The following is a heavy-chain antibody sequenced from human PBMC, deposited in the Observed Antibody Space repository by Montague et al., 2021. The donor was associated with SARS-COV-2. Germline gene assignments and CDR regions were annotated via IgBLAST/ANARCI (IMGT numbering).Heavy chain of an antibody. CDR1: GGSFSGYY. CDR2: INHSGST. J-gene: IGHJ4*02. D-gene: IGHD6-13*01. Sequence: SETLSLTCAVYGGSFSGYYWSWIRQPPGKGLEWIGEINHSGSTNYNPSLKSRVTISVDTSKNQFSLKLSSVTAADTAVYYCARDRCSSSWYGQKYYFDYWGQGTLVTVSS. V-gene: IGHV4-34*01. CDR3: ARDRCSSSWYGQKYYFDY.